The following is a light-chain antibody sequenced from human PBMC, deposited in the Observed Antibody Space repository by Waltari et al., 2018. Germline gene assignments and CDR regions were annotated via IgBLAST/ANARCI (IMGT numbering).Light chain of an antibody. CDR3: QQYYGDPIT. V-gene: IGKV4-1*01. J-gene: IGKJ5*01. CDR2: WAS. CDR1: QSVLSTSNNKNY. Sequence: DFVMTQSPDSLAVSLGERATINCKSSQSVLSTSNNKNYLAWFQQKPGQPPKLLFYWASTRESGVPDRFSGSGSGTDFTLTISSLQADDAAVYYCQQYYGDPITFGQGTRLGIK.